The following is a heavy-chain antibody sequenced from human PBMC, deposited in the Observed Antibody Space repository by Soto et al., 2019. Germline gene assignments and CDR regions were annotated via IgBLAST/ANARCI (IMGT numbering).Heavy chain of an antibody. CDR1: GFSLNTGGRG. D-gene: IGHD4-17*01. CDR3: AHRGYGDYPRDNWFDP. CDR2: IYWNDDK. J-gene: IGHJ5*02. V-gene: IGHV2-5*01. Sequence: QITLKESGPTLVNPTQALTLTCSFSGFSLNTGGRGVGWIRQPPGKALEWVALIYWNDDKRFSPSLRSRLTITKDTSKNQVVLTMTNVDPVDTATYYCAHRGYGDYPRDNWFDPWGQGTLVTVSS.